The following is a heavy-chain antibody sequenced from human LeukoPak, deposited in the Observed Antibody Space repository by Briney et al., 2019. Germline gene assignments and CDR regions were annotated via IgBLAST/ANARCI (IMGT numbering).Heavy chain of an antibody. Sequence: ASVKVSFKASGFTFTSSPMQWLRQARGQRLEWIGCIVVGSGNTNYAQKFQERVTITRDMSTSTAYMELSSLRSEDTAVYYCAADGAPPYYDFWSGDLYGMDVWGQGTTVTVSS. CDR3: AADGAPPYYDFWSGDLYGMDV. CDR1: GFTFTSSP. J-gene: IGHJ6*02. V-gene: IGHV1-58*02. CDR2: IVVGSGNT. D-gene: IGHD3-3*01.